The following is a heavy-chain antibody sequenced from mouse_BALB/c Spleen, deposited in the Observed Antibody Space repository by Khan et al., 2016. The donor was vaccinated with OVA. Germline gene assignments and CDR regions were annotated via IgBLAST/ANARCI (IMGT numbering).Heavy chain of an antibody. V-gene: IGHV3-2*02. CDR1: GYSITSDYA. CDR2: ISYSGST. CDR3: ASELGRNDALDY. D-gene: IGHD4-1*01. Sequence: EVQLQESGPGLVKPSQSLSLTCTVTGYSITSDYAWNCIRQLPGNQLVWMAYISYSGSTSYNPSLKSRISISRDNAKDKLFLQLKCVKSEDTAKYYCASELGRNDALDYWGQGTSVTVSS. J-gene: IGHJ4*01.